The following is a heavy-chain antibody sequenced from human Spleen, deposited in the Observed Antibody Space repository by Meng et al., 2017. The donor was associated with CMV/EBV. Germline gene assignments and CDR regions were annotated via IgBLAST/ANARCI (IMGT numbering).Heavy chain of an antibody. D-gene: IGHD2-15*01. Sequence: YAMRWGRQATGKGLEWFSSISGSGDSTYYTDSVKGRFTISRDNPKNTLYLQMNSLRAEDTAVYYCAKDHWACSGGSCYTGDCYSIDYWGRGVLVTVSS. CDR2: ISGSGDST. CDR3: AKDHWACSGGSCYTGDCYSIDY. CDR1: YA. V-gene: IGHV3-23*01. J-gene: IGHJ4*01.